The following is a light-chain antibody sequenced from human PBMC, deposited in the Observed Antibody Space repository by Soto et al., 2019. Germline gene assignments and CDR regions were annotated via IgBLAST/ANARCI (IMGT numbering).Light chain of an antibody. V-gene: IGKV3D-15*01. J-gene: IGKJ2*01. CDR1: QSVSSN. CDR2: GAS. Sequence: EIVMTQSPATLSVSPGERAALSYRASQSVSSNLAWYQQKPGQAPRLLIYGASTRATGIPARFSGSGSGTEFTLTISRLEPEDFAVYYCQHYGSSMYTFGQGTKLAIK. CDR3: QHYGSSMYT.